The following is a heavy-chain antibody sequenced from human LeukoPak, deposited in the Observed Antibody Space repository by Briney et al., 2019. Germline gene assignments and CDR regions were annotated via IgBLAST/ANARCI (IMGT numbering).Heavy chain of an antibody. CDR1: GFTFTNYG. CDR3: ARAISSSHFDY. J-gene: IGHJ4*02. Sequence: PGTSLRLSCATSGFTFTNYGLHWVRQAPGKGLEWVAVIWYDGSKTYYADSVNGRFTISRDNSKNTVYLQMNSLRAEDTAVYYCARAISSSHFDYWGQGTLVTVSS. D-gene: IGHD6-6*01. CDR2: IWYDGSKT. V-gene: IGHV3-33*01.